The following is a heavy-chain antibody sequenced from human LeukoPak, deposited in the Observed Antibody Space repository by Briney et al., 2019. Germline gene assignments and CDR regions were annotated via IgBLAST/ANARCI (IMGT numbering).Heavy chain of an antibody. V-gene: IGHV3-21*01. CDR1: GFTFSSYS. CDR3: ARITSGWPHYYMDV. CDR2: ISSSSSYI. J-gene: IGHJ6*03. Sequence: PGGSLRLSCAASGFTFSSYSMNWVRQAPGKGLEWVSSISSSSSYIYYADSVKGRFTISRDNAKNSLYLQMNSLRAEDTAVYYCARITSGWPHYYMDVWGKGTTVTVSS. D-gene: IGHD6-19*01.